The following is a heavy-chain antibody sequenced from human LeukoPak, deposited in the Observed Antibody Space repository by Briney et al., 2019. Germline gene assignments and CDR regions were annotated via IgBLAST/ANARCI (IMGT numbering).Heavy chain of an antibody. V-gene: IGHV3-7*01. D-gene: IGHD6-13*01. CDR2: IKHDGSVK. CDR3: ARESSGSSLY. CDR1: GFTFSSYW. J-gene: IGHJ4*02. Sequence: GGSLRLSCAASGFTFSSYWMTWVRQAPGKGLEWVANIKHDGSVKYYVDSVKGRFTISRDNAKNSLYLQMNSLRAEDTAVYYCARESSGSSLYWGQGTLVTVSS.